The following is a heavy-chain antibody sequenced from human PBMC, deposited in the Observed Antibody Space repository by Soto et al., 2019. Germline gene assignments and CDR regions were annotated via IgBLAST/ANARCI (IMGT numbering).Heavy chain of an antibody. D-gene: IGHD3-9*01. CDR1: GFTFSSYW. Sequence: EVPLVESGGGLVQPGGSLRLSCVASGFTFSSYWMHWVRQAPGKGLVWVSEIDSDGDSRNYADSVKGRFTISRDNAKKTLYLKKNGLGRGDTAVYSCAILSPPIDYWGQGTLVTVPP. CDR2: IDSDGDSR. V-gene: IGHV3-74*01. CDR3: AILSPPIDY. J-gene: IGHJ4*02.